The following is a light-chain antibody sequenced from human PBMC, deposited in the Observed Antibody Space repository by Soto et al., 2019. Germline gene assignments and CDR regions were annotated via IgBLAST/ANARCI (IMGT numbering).Light chain of an antibody. J-gene: IGKJ1*01. Sequence: EIVWTQSPGTLSLSPGERATLSCRASQSVSSSYLAWYQQKPGQAPRLRIYGASNRATGIPDRLSGSGSGTDFTLTISRLEPEDFAVYYCQQYGSSGTFGQGTKVDIK. V-gene: IGKV3-20*01. CDR3: QQYGSSGT. CDR1: QSVSSSY. CDR2: GAS.